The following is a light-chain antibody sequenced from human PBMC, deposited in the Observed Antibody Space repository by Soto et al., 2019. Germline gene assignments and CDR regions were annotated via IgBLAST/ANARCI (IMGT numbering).Light chain of an antibody. CDR2: AAS. CDR1: QNINTY. CDR3: QQISTAPFT. Sequence: DIQMTQSPSSLSASVGDRVTITCRASQNINTYLNWYQQKPGKAPKLLIFAASSLQSGVPSRFSGSGSRTDFTLTISSLQPEDFATYYCQQISTAPFTFGPGTKVDIK. J-gene: IGKJ3*01. V-gene: IGKV1-39*01.